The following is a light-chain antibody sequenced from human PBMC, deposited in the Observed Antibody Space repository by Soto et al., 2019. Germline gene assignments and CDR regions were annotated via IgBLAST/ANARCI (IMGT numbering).Light chain of an antibody. CDR3: QQYGSSPRT. Sequence: EIVVTQSPATLSVSQGERATLSCRASQSVSSHLAWYQQKPGQAPRLLIYGASSRATGIPDRFSGSGSGTDFTLTISRLEPEDFAVYYCQQYGSSPRTFGGGTKVDNK. CDR1: QSVSSH. V-gene: IGKV3-20*01. CDR2: GAS. J-gene: IGKJ4*01.